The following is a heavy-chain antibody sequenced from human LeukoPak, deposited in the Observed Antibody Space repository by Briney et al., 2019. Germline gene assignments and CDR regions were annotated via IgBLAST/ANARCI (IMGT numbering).Heavy chain of an antibody. Sequence: GGSLRLSCVASGFTFSKFTMSWVRQAPGKGLEWVSGIYGGVSGTTFYADSVQGRFTISRDNSKNTLYLQMHSLRAEDTAIYYCAKDLTPDGAWDIDCWGQGTLVTVSS. J-gene: IGHJ4*02. CDR3: AKDLTPDGAWDIDC. V-gene: IGHV3-23*01. CDR1: GFTFSKFT. CDR2: IYGGVSGTT. D-gene: IGHD3-9*01.